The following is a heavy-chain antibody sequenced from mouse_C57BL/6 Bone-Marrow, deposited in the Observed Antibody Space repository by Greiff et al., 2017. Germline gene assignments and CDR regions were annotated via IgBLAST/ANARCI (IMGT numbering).Heavy chain of an antibody. V-gene: IGHV1-78*01. Sequence: VMLVESDAELVKPGASVKISCKVSGYTFTDHTIHWMKQRPEQGLEWIGYIYPRDGSTKYNEKFKGKATLTADKSSSTAYMQLNSLTSEDSAVYFCARAIYYDYYFDYWGQGTTLTVSS. CDR3: ARAIYYDYYFDY. J-gene: IGHJ2*01. CDR1: GYTFTDHT. CDR2: IYPRDGST. D-gene: IGHD2-4*01.